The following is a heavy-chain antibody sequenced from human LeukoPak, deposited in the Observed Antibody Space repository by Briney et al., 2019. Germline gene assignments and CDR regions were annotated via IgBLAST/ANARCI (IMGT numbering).Heavy chain of an antibody. CDR2: INPNSGGT. Sequence: ASVKVSCKASGYTFTGYYMHWVRQAPRQGLEWMGWINPNSGGTNYAQKFQGRVTMTRDTSISTAYMELSRLRSDDTAVYYCARDREWLPYYYYYYMDVWGKGTTVTVSS. CDR1: GYTFTGYY. CDR3: ARDREWLPYYYYYYMDV. V-gene: IGHV1-2*02. D-gene: IGHD3-3*01. J-gene: IGHJ6*03.